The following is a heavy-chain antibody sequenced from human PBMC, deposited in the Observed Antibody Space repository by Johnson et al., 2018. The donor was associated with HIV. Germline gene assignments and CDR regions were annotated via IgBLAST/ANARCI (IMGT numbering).Heavy chain of an antibody. CDR1: GFTFDDYA. D-gene: IGHD1-1*01. CDR3: AKDRELLEISHGFDS. V-gene: IGHV3-9*01. Sequence: VQLVESGGGLVQPGRSLRLSCAASGFTFDDYAMHWVRQAPGKGLEWVSGLSWNGISISYADSVKGRLTISRDNAKNSLYLQINSLRVEDTALYYCAKDRELLEISHGFDSWGQGTMVTVSS. J-gene: IGHJ3*02. CDR2: LSWNGISI.